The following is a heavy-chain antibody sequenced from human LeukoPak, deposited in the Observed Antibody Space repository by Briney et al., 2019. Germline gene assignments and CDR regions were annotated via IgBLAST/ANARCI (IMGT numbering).Heavy chain of an antibody. V-gene: IGHV3-66*01. CDR3: ARDLYDYGSY. CDR2: IYSGGST. CDR1: GFTVSSTY. Sequence: GGSLRLSCAASGFTVSSTYMSWVRQAPGKGLEWVSVIYSGGSTYYADSVKGRFTISRDNSKNTLYLQMNSLRTEDTAVYYCARDLYDYGSYWGQGTLVTVSS. J-gene: IGHJ4*02. D-gene: IGHD4/OR15-4a*01.